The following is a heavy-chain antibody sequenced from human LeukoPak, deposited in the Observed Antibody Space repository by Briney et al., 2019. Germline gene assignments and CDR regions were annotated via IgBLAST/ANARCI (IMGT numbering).Heavy chain of an antibody. J-gene: IGHJ4*02. D-gene: IGHD2-15*01. CDR3: ARVRQYHLYGYGGSCPQALDY. CDR2: INHSGST. Sequence: SETLSLTCAVSGGSFSDFYWSWIRQPPGKGLEWIGEINHSGSTTYNPSLKSRVTISVDTSKSQFSLRLSSVTAADTAVYYCARVRQYHLYGYGGSCPQALDYWGQGTLVIVSS. CDR1: GGSFSDFY. V-gene: IGHV4-34*01.